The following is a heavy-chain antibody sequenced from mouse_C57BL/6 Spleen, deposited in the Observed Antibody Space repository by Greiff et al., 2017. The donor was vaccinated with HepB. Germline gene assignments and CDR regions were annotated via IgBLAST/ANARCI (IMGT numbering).Heavy chain of an antibody. J-gene: IGHJ1*03. Sequence: DVKLVESEGGLVQPGSSMKLSCTASGFTFSDYYMAWVRQVPEKGLEWVANINYDGSSTYYLDSLKSRFIISRDNAKNILYLQMSSLKSEDTATYYCARDPSVGLGWYFDVWGKGTTVTVSS. CDR3: ARDPSVGLGWYFDV. CDR1: GFTFSDYY. D-gene: IGHD4-1*01. V-gene: IGHV5-16*01. CDR2: INYDGSST.